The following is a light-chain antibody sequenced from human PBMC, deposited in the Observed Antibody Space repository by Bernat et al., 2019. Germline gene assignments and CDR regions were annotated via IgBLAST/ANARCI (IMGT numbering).Light chain of an antibody. J-gene: IGLJ2*01. Sequence: QSALTQPASVSGSPGQSITISCTGTSSDVGSYNLVSWYQQHPGKAPKLMIYEGSKRPSGVSNRFSGSKSGNTASLTLSGLQAEDEADYSCCSYAGSSPPVVFGGGTKLTVL. CDR3: CSYAGSSPPVV. V-gene: IGLV2-23*01. CDR1: SSDVGSYNL. CDR2: EGS.